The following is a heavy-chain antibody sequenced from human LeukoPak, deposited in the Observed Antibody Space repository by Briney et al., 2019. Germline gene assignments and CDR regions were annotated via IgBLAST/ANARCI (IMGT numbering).Heavy chain of an antibody. CDR2: IWFDGSKK. J-gene: IGHJ4*02. V-gene: IGHV3-33*01. CDR1: GFTFSSNG. Sequence: GGSLRLSCAAAGFTFSSNGMHWVRQAPGKGLEWVAVIWFDGSKKYFADSVKGRFTISRDNSKNTLYMQMDSLRADDTAVYYCARMSGSHLDYWGQGTLVTVSS. CDR3: ARMSGSHLDY. D-gene: IGHD1-26*01.